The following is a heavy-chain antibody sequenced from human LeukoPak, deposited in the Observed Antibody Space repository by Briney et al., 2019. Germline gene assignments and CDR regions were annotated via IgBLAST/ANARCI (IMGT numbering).Heavy chain of an antibody. D-gene: IGHD2-21*01. J-gene: IGHJ4*01. CDR2: IFYSGST. CDR3: ARVYSHGYSDY. V-gene: IGHV4-59*01. CDR1: GGSISSYY. Sequence: PSETLSLTCTVSGGSISSYYWNWIRQPPGKGLEWIGYIFYSGSTKYNPSLKSRVTISVDTSKNQFSLKLTSVTAADTAIYYCARVYSHGYSDYWGHGTLVTVSS.